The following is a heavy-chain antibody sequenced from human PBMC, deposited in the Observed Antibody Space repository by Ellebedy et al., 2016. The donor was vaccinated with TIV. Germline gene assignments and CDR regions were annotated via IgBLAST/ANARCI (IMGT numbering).Heavy chain of an antibody. CDR3: ARDQGWAMPGSTRFDY. CDR2: IKQEGYEQ. Sequence: GESLKISCVGSGFSFSSYWMSWVRQTPGKGLEWVASIKQEGYEQSYVDSVEGRFIISRDNAKSSLYLQMTSLRVEDTAVYYCARDQGWAMPGSTRFDYWGQGTLVTVSS. CDR1: GFSFSSYW. D-gene: IGHD3-10*01. V-gene: IGHV3-7*01. J-gene: IGHJ4*02.